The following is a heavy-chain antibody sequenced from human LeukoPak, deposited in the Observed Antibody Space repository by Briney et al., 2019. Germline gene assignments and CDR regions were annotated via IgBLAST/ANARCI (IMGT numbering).Heavy chain of an antibody. D-gene: IGHD2-21*02. CDR1: GGTFSSYA. V-gene: IGHV1-69*13. J-gene: IGHJ4*02. Sequence: GASVKVSCKASGGTFSSYAISWVRQAPGQGLEWMGGIIPIFGTANYAQKFQGRVTITADESTSTAYMELSSLRSEDTAVYYCARVFSRTNIVVVTAQPRHFDYWGQGTLVTVSS. CDR3: ARVFSRTNIVVVTAQPRHFDY. CDR2: IIPIFGTA.